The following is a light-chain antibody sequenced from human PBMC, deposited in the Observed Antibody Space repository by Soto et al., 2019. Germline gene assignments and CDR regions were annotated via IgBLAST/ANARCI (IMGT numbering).Light chain of an antibody. J-gene: IGKJ1*01. CDR3: QKYNSAPWT. Sequence: IQMAQSAAPVSASVGDRVTIPFRASQTISSWLAWYQQKPGKVPKLLIYAASTLQSGVPSRFSGSGSGTDFTLTISSLQPEDVATYYCQKYNSAPWTFGQGTKVDIK. CDR2: AAS. V-gene: IGKV1-27*01. CDR1: QTISSW.